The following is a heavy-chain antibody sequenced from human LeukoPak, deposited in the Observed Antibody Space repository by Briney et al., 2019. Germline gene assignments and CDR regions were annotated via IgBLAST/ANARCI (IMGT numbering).Heavy chain of an antibody. V-gene: IGHV3-21*01. D-gene: IGHD3-9*01. CDR1: GFTFSSYS. Sequence: GGSLRLSCAASGFTFSSYSMNWVRQAPGKGLEWVSSISSSSSYIYYADSVKGRFTISRDNAKNSLYLQMNSLRAEDTAVYYCARDRDYDILTGYYPSGQYFDYWGQGTLVTVSS. CDR3: ARDRDYDILTGYYPSGQYFDY. J-gene: IGHJ4*02. CDR2: ISSSSSYI.